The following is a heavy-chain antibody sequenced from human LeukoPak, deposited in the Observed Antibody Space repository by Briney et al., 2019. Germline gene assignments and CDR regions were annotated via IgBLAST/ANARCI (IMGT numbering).Heavy chain of an antibody. CDR1: GFAFNTYA. CDR2: IWHDGSHK. CDR3: ARVIFGSGSYPDF. D-gene: IGHD3-10*01. J-gene: IGHJ4*02. Sequence: GRSLRLSCAASGFAFNTYAMHWVGQARGQGLEWVALIWHDGSHKFYSNSVRGQFTISRDNSKNTVSLQINNLRPEDTAVYYCARVIFGSGSYPDFWGQGTLVTVSS. V-gene: IGHV3-33*01.